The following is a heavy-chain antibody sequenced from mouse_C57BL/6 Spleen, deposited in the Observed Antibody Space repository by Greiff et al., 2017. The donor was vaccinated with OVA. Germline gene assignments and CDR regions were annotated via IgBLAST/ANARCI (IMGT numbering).Heavy chain of an antibody. CDR1: GYTFTSYW. J-gene: IGHJ1*03. D-gene: IGHD3-2*02. CDR2: IYPSDSET. CDR3: ARRRLTSRYFDV. V-gene: IGHV1-61*01. Sequence: QVQLQQPGAELVRPGSSVKLSCKASGYTFTSYWMDWVKQRPGQGLEWIGNIYPSDSETHYNQKFKDKATLTVDKSSSTAYMQLSSLTSEDSAVYYCARRRLTSRYFDVWGTGTTVTVSS.